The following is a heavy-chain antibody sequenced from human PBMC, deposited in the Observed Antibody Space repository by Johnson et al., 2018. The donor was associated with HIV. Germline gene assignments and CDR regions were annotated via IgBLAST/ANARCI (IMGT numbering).Heavy chain of an antibody. V-gene: IGHV3-7*01. CDR3: ARDAYYSDSSGTGAFDV. J-gene: IGHJ3*01. D-gene: IGHD3-22*01. Sequence: VQLVESGGGVVQPGGSLRLSCAASGFTFSSYGMHWVRQAPGKGLEWVANIKEDGSEKYYVDSVKGRSTISRDSAKNSLYLQMNSLRAEDTAVYYCARDAYYSDSSGTGAFDVWGRGTMVTVSS. CDR2: IKEDGSEK. CDR1: GFTFSSYG.